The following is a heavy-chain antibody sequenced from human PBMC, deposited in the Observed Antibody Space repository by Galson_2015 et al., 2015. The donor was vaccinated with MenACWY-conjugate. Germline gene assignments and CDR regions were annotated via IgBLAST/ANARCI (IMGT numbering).Heavy chain of an antibody. CDR1: GFTFSSYW. CDR2: IKQDGSEK. V-gene: IGHV3-7*01. CDR3: AKDRDYGGNSGSFFDH. D-gene: IGHD4-23*01. J-gene: IGHJ4*02. Sequence: SLRLSCAASGFTFSSYWMSWVRQAPGKGLEWVANIKQDGSEKNYGDSVKGRFTISRDNAKNTLYLQMNSLRTEDTAVYYCAKDRDYGGNSGSFFDHWGQGTVVTVSS.